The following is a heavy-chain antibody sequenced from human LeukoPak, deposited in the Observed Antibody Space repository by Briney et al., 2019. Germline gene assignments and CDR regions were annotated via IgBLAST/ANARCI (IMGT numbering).Heavy chain of an antibody. Sequence: GGSLRLSCAASGFTLNDCTINWVRQAPGKGLEWVSSINSGSTYIFYAESVEGRFTLSRDNAKNSLYLQMSSLRAEDTAVYYCARGGDYDDYWGQGTLVTVSS. CDR3: ARGGDYDDY. D-gene: IGHD4-17*01. CDR2: INSGSTYI. V-gene: IGHV3-21*01. CDR1: GFTLNDCT. J-gene: IGHJ4*02.